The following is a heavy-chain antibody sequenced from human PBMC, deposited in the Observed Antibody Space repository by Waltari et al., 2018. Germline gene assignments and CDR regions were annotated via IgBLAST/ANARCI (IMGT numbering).Heavy chain of an antibody. CDR1: GFTFSSYW. D-gene: IGHD2-2*01. Sequence: EVQLVESGGGLVQPGGSLRLSCAASGFTFSSYWMSWVRQAPGKGLEWVANIKQDGSAKYYVDSVKGRFTISRDNAKNSLYLQMNSLRAEDTAVYYCARPIVVPGGWFDPWGQGTLVTVSS. CDR3: ARPIVVPGGWFDP. J-gene: IGHJ5*02. V-gene: IGHV3-7*03. CDR2: IKQDGSAK.